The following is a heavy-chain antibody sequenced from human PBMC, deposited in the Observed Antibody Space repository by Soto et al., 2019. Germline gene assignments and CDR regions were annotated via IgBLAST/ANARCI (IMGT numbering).Heavy chain of an antibody. V-gene: IGHV4-39*01. CDR1: GDSISSSRYY. CDR2: LYFIGNT. CDR3: ARHWLQSWFDP. D-gene: IGHD4-4*01. Sequence: SETLSLTCTVSGDSISSSRYYWGWIRQPPGKGLEWIGSLYFIGNTYYNPSLKSRLTISVDTSKNRFSLQLSSVTAADTAMYYCARHWLQSWFDPWGQGTLVTVSS. J-gene: IGHJ5*02.